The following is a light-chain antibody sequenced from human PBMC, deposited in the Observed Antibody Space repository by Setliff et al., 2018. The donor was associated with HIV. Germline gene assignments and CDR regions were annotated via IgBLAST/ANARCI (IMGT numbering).Light chain of an antibody. CDR3: CSYAGSSYV. Sequence: QSALTQPRSVSGSPGQSVTISCTGTSSDVGNYNYVAWYQQHPDKAPKLMIYDVTKRPSGVPDRFSGSKSGNTASLTISGLQAEDEADYYCCSYAGSSYVFGAGTKVTV. V-gene: IGLV2-11*01. CDR2: DVT. CDR1: SSDVGNYNY. J-gene: IGLJ1*01.